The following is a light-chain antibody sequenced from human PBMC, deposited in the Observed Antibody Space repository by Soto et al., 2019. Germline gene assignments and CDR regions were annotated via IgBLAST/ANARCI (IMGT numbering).Light chain of an antibody. J-gene: IGLJ2*01. CDR2: FND. CDR1: TSNIGSNA. CDR3: STWDDNLDGVV. V-gene: IGLV1-36*01. Sequence: QSVLTQPPSVSEAPRQRVTISCSGGTSNIGSNAVNWFQQLPGKPPKLVIYFNDLLPSGVSDRFSGSKSGTSASLAISGLQSEAEADYYCSTWDDNLDGVVFGGGTKLTVL.